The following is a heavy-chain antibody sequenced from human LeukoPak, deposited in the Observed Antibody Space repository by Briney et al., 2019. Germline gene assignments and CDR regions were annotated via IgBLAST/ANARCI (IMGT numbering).Heavy chain of an antibody. V-gene: IGHV4-38-2*02. CDR3: ARVSPGVGALRYFDERDYYYYMDV. CDR2: IYHSGST. D-gene: IGHD3-9*01. J-gene: IGHJ6*03. Sequence: SETLSLTCTVSNYSISSGYYCAWIRQPPGKGLEWIGSIYHSGSTYYNPSLKSRVTMSLDASKNQFSLKLSSVTAADTAVYYCARVSPGVGALRYFDERDYYYYMDVWGKGTTVTVSS. CDR1: NYSISSGYY.